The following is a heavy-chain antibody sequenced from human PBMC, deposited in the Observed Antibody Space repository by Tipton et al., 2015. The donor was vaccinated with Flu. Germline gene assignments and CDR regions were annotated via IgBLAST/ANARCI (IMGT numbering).Heavy chain of an antibody. V-gene: IGHV4-59*01. J-gene: IGHJ4*02. CDR3: ARVLMGGGWCLDY. D-gene: IGHD6-19*01. CDR1: GGSISSYY. Sequence: GSLRLSCTVSGGSISSYYWSWIRQPPGKGLEWIGYIYYSGSTNYNPSLKSRVTISVDTSKNQFSLKLSSVTAADTAVYYCARVLMGGGWCLDYWGQGTLVTVSS. CDR2: IYYSGST.